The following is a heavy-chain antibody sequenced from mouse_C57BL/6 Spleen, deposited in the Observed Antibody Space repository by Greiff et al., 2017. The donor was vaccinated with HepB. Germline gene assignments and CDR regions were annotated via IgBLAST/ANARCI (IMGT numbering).Heavy chain of an antibody. V-gene: IGHV1-31*01. J-gene: IGHJ4*01. Sequence: VKLMESGPELVKPGASVKISCKASGYSFTGYYMHWVKQSHGNIHDWIGYIYPYNGVSSYNQKFKGKATLTVDKSSSTAYMELRSLTSEDSAVYYCANNYYYYDWDYYAMDYWGQGTSVTVSS. CDR2: IYPYNGVS. CDR3: ANNYYYYDWDYYAMDY. D-gene: IGHD2-4*01. CDR1: GYSFTGYY.